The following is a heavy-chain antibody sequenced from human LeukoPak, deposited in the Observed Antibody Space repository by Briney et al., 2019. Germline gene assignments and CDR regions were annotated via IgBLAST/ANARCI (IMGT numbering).Heavy chain of an antibody. CDR2: ISSDGSDT. D-gene: IGHD1-1*01. CDR3: ARDQTQLGPTRVDH. CDR1: GFSFSSYG. V-gene: IGHV3-74*01. J-gene: IGHJ4*02. Sequence: GGSLRLSCVASGFSFSSYGMHWVRQDPGKGLVWVARISSDGSDTKYGDSVKGRFTISRDNGKNTLYLQMNSLGAEDTAVYYCARDQTQLGPTRVDHWGQGIQVTVSS.